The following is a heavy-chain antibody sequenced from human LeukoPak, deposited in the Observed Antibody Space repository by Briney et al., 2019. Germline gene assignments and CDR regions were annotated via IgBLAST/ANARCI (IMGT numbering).Heavy chain of an antibody. J-gene: IGHJ5*02. CDR1: GGSITSSY. CDR3: ARGRYSAGDNWFDP. D-gene: IGHD3-9*01. Sequence: WETLSLTCTVSGGSITSSYWSWIRQSPGKGLEWIGYIHYTGSTNYNPSLKSRVTMLIDTSKNQFSLKLSSVTAADTAVYYCARGRYSAGDNWFDPWGQGPLVTVSS. V-gene: IGHV4-59*01. CDR2: IHYTGST.